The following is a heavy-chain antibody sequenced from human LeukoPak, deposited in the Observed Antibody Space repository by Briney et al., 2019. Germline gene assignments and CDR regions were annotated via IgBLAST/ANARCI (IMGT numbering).Heavy chain of an antibody. Sequence: GSLRLSCAASGFTFSSYSMNWVRQPPGKGLEWIGEINHSGSTNYNPSLKSRVTISVDTSKNQFSLKLSSVTAADTAVYYCAREKYYYDSSAILNYYFDYWGQGTLVTVSS. D-gene: IGHD3-22*01. CDR3: AREKYYYDSSAILNYYFDY. CDR2: INHSGST. J-gene: IGHJ4*02. V-gene: IGHV4-34*01. CDR1: GFTFSSYS.